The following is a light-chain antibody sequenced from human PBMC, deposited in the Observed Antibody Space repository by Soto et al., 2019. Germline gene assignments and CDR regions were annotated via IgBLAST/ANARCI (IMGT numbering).Light chain of an antibody. Sequence: QSVLTQPASVSGSPGQSITISCTGTSSDVGGYNDVSWYQQYPGKAPKLMIYDVSNRPSGVSNRFSGSKSGNTASLTISGLQAEDEADYYCSSYASSTTYVFGTGTKLTVL. CDR2: DVS. V-gene: IGLV2-14*01. J-gene: IGLJ1*01. CDR3: SSYASSTTYV. CDR1: SSDVGGYND.